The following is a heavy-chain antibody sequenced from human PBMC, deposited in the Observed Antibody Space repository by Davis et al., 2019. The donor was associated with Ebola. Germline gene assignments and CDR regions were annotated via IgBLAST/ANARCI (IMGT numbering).Heavy chain of an antibody. CDR2: ISAYNGNT. CDR1: GYLFTSYG. CDR3: VRNVGLTTADLSDY. V-gene: IGHV1-18*04. J-gene: IGHJ4*02. Sequence: GESLKISCKASGYLFTSYGISWVRQAPGQGLEWLGWISAYNGNTNYARKVQGRVTMTTDTSTNTAYLELGSLRSADTAVYYCVRNVGLTTADLSDYWGQGTLVTVSS. D-gene: IGHD1/OR15-1a*01.